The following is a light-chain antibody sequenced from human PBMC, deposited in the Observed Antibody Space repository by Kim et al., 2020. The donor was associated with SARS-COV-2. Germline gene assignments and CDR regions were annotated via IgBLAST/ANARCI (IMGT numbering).Light chain of an antibody. V-gene: IGLV3-25*03. Sequence: SYELTQPPSVSVSPGQTARITCSGDALPKQYAYWYQQKPGQAPVLVLYKDSERPPGTPVRFSGSSSGTTVTLTISGVQAEDEADYYCQSADSSGTWVFGGGTQLTVL. CDR1: ALPKQY. CDR2: KDS. J-gene: IGLJ3*02. CDR3: QSADSSGTWV.